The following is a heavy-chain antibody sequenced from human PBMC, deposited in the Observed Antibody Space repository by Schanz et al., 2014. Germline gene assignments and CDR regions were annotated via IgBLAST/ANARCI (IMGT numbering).Heavy chain of an antibody. CDR3: ARAPGANASPYYFDY. Sequence: VQLVESGGDVVQPGRSLRLSCAASGFTFSSYGMHWVRQAPGKGLEWVSGISWNSYSLLYADSVQGRFTISRDNAKNSLYLQMNSLRHDDTAFYYCARAPGANASPYYFDYWGQGSLVTVSS. D-gene: IGHD2-8*01. V-gene: IGHV3-9*01. CDR1: GFTFSSYG. J-gene: IGHJ4*02. CDR2: ISWNSYSL.